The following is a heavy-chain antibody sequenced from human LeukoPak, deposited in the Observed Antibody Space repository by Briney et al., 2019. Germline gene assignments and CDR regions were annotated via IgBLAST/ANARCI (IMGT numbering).Heavy chain of an antibody. CDR2: IYYNGST. J-gene: IGHJ5*02. CDR3: AKHAVGYYDSSSNRLIEP. CDR1: AGSISSSSYY. V-gene: IGHV4-39*01. D-gene: IGHD3-22*01. Sequence: PSQTLSLTCTVSAGSISSSSYYWGWIRQPPGKGLEWIGSIYYNGSTYYNSSLKSRVTISVDTSKNQFSLKLSSVTATNTTVYNCAKHAVGYYDSSSNRLIEPGGQGTLLTVSS.